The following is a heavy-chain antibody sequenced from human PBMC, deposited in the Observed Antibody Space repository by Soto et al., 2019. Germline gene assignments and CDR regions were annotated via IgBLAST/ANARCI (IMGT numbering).Heavy chain of an antibody. Sequence: QVQPQESGPGLVKPSQTLSLTCTVSGDSISSGDYYWSWIRQHPGKGLEWIGYVYYSGSTSYNPPLKSRVTISVDTSKTQFSLKLSSVTAADTAVYYCARTSGGESSGWYFPFDYWGQGTLVTVSS. V-gene: IGHV4-31*03. J-gene: IGHJ4*02. CDR2: VYYSGST. D-gene: IGHD6-13*01. CDR3: ARTSGGESSGWYFPFDY. CDR1: GDSISSGDYY.